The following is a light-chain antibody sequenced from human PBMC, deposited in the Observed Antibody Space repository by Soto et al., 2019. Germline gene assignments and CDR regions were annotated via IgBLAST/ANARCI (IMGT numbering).Light chain of an antibody. CDR2: GAS. Sequence: EIVMTQSPATLSLSPGERAALSCRASQGISSELAWYQQKPGQPPRLLIYGASTMATGVPARFTGSGSGSDFTLTISGLQSEDFAVYYCQQGHNWPLTFGQGTRLE. CDR3: QQGHNWPLT. V-gene: IGKV3-15*01. J-gene: IGKJ2*01. CDR1: QGISSE.